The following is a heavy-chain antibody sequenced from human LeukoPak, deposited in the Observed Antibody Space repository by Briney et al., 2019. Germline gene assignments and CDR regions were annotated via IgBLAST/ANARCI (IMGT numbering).Heavy chain of an antibody. CDR1: GYTFSTYG. D-gene: IGHD6-13*01. V-gene: IGHV1-18*01. CDR2: ISANTGKT. J-gene: IGHJ4*02. CDR3: AKVAGDRMDY. Sequence: ASVRVSCKASGYTFSTYGFCWVRQAPGHGLEWMGWISANTGKTDSAQKFRGRVAMTTDTSTSTAYMELRSLRPDDTAVYFCAKVAGDRMDYWGQGTLVTVSS.